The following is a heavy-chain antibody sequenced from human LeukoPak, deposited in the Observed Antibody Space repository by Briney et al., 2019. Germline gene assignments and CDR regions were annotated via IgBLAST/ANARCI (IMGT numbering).Heavy chain of an antibody. CDR3: AKEIWPTVTTPGRTYLDY. V-gene: IGHV3-30*02. CDR2: IRYDGSNK. D-gene: IGHD4-17*01. CDR1: EFTFSSYG. Sequence: GGSLRLSCAASEFTFSSYGMHWVRQAPGKGLEWVAFIRYDGSNKYYADSVKGRFTISRDNSKNTLYLQMNSLRAEDTAVYYCAKEIWPTVTTPGRTYLDYWGQGTLVTVSS. J-gene: IGHJ4*02.